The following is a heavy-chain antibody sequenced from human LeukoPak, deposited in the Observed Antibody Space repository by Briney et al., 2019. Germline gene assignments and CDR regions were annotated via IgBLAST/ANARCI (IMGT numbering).Heavy chain of an antibody. CDR3: TRDHCGGDCYYGPSDAFDI. J-gene: IGHJ3*02. D-gene: IGHD2-21*02. CDR1: GFTFGDYA. Sequence: GGTLRLSCRASGFTFGDYAMSWFRQAPGKGLEWVGFIRSKAYGGTTEYAASVKGRFTISRDDSKSIAYLQMNSLKTEDTAVYYCTRDHCGGDCYYGPSDAFDIWGQGTLVTVS. CDR2: IRSKAYGGTT. V-gene: IGHV3-49*03.